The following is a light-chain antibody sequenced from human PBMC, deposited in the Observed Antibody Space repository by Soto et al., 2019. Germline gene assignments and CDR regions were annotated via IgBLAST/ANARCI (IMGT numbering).Light chain of an antibody. J-gene: IGLJ7*01. V-gene: IGLV1-44*01. CDR3: AAWDGSLNAIL. CDR2: SDY. CDR1: SSNIGSNV. Sequence: QSVLSQPPSASGTPGQRVTISCSGRSSNIGSNVVNWYQQFPGTAPKPLIYSDYQRPSGVPDRFSGSRSGTSASLAISGLQSEDEADYYCAAWDGSLNAILFGGGTQLTVL.